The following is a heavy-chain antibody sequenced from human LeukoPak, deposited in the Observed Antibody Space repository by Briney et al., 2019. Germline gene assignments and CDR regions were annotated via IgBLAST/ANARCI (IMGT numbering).Heavy chain of an antibody. CDR2: IIPIFGTA. CDR3: ARDCGSGSFCGLDP. V-gene: IGHV1-69*13. CDR1: GGTFSSYA. D-gene: IGHD3-10*01. Sequence: SVKVSCKASGGTFSSYAISWVRQAPGQGLEWMGGIIPIFGTANYAQKFQGRVTITADESTSTAYMELSSLRSEDTAVYYCARDCGSGSFCGLDPWGQGTLVTVSS. J-gene: IGHJ5*02.